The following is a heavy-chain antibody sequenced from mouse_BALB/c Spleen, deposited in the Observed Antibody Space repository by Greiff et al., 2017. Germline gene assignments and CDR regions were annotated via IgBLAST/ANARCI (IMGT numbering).Heavy chain of an antibody. D-gene: IGHD2-14*01. V-gene: IGHV7-3*02. Sequence: EVHLVESGGGLVQPGGSLRLSCATSGFTFTDYYMSWVRQPPGKALEWLGFIRNKANGYTTEYSASVKGRFTISRDNSQSILYLQMNTLRAEDSATYYCARAYYRYLYYFDYWGQGTTLTVSS. CDR3: ARAYYRYLYYFDY. CDR1: GFTFTDYY. J-gene: IGHJ2*01. CDR2: IRNKANGYTT.